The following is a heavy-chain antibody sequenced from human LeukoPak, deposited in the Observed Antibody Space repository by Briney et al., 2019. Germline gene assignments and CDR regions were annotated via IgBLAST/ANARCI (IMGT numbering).Heavy chain of an antibody. D-gene: IGHD2/OR15-2a*01. Sequence: GGSLRLSCAASGFTVSTYSMSWVRQAPGKGLEWVATFSSGGRTSYADSVKGRFTISRDTSQNAVYLQMNSLRDEDTALYYCASILYGWGQGTLVTVSS. CDR2: FSSGGRT. V-gene: IGHV3-53*01. CDR1: GFTVSTYS. J-gene: IGHJ4*02. CDR3: ASILYG.